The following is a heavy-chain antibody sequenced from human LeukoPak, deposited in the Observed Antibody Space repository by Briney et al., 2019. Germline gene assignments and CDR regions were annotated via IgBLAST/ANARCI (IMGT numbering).Heavy chain of an antibody. D-gene: IGHD3-10*01. J-gene: IGHJ4*02. CDR2: MNPNSGNT. Sequence: ASVKVSCKASGYTFTSYDINWVRQATGQGLEWMGWMNPNSGNTGYAQKFQGRVTMTRNTSISTAYMELSSLRSEDTAVYYCARGRSYYGSGSYGIWGQGTLVTVSS. V-gene: IGHV1-8*01. CDR1: GYTFTSYD. CDR3: ARGRSYYGSGSYGI.